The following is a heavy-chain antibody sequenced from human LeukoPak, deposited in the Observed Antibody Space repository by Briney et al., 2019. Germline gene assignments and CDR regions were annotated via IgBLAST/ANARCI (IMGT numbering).Heavy chain of an antibody. CDR2: ISGSGGST. CDR3: ARGYYYGSGTLGPFDS. J-gene: IGHJ5*01. D-gene: IGHD3-10*01. CDR1: GFTFSSYA. Sequence: GGSLRLSCAASGFTFSSYAMSWVRQAPGKGLEWVSAISGSGGSTYYADSVKGRFTISRDNSKNTLYLQMNSLRAEDTAVYYCARGYYYGSGTLGPFDSWGQGTLVTVSS. V-gene: IGHV3-23*01.